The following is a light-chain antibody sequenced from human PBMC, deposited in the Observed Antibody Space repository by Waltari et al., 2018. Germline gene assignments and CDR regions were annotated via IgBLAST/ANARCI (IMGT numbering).Light chain of an antibody. CDR1: QSLLHSNGYNY. CDR3: MQALQTPWT. J-gene: IGKJ1*01. Sequence: DIVMTQSPLSLPVTPGAPASISCRPSQSLLHSNGYNYLDWYLQKPGQSPQLLIYLGSNRASGVPDRFSGSGSGTDFTLKISRVEAEDVGVYYCMQALQTPWTFGQGTKVEIK. CDR2: LGS. V-gene: IGKV2-28*01.